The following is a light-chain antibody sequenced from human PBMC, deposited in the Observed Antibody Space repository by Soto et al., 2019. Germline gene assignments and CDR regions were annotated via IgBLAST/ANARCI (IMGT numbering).Light chain of an antibody. V-gene: IGLV2-14*03. CDR2: EVS. CDR1: SSDVGDYNY. J-gene: IGLJ3*02. CDR3: SSYISSTSWV. Sequence: QSVLTQPASVSGSPGQSITISCTGTSSDVGDYNYVSWYQQHPGKAPKLMIYEVSNRPSGVSNRFSGSKSGNTASLTISGLQAEDEADYYCSSYISSTSWVFGGGTQLTVL.